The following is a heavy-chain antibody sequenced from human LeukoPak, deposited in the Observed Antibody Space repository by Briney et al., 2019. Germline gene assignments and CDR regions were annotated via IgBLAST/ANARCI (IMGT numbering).Heavy chain of an antibody. CDR1: GFTFSSYG. V-gene: IGHV3-33*01. CDR2: MWFDGSNI. D-gene: IGHD6-6*01. J-gene: IGHJ4*01. Sequence: GGSLRLSCAASGFTFSSYGMHWVRQAPGKGLEWVAVMWFDGSNIYYADSVKGRFTISRDNSKNTLYLQMDSLRAEDTAVYYCARDYSSSWLRFFDYWGQGTLVTVSS. CDR3: ARDYSSSWLRFFDY.